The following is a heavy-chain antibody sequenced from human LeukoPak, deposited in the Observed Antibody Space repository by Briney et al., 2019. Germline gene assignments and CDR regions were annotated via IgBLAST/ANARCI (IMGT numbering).Heavy chain of an antibody. Sequence: AGGSLRLSCAASGFTFSSYSMNWVRQAPGKGLEWVSSISSSSTYIYYADSLEGRFTISRHNAKNSVYLQMNSLRVEDTAVYFCAKADGDKPFDHWGQGTLVTVSS. CDR1: GFTFSSYS. J-gene: IGHJ4*02. CDR3: AKADGDKPFDH. V-gene: IGHV3-21*01. CDR2: ISSSSTYI. D-gene: IGHD4-17*01.